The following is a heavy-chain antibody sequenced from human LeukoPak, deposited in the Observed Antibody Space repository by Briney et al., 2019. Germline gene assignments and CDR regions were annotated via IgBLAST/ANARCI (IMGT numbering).Heavy chain of an antibody. CDR2: ISAYNGNT. J-gene: IGHJ4*02. CDR3: ARDFSSGWDLFDY. D-gene: IGHD1-26*01. CDR1: GYTFISYG. Sequence: ASVKVSCKASGYTFISYGISWVRQAPGQGLEWMGWISAYNGNTNNAQKLQGRVTMTRDTSTSTAYMELRSLRSDDTAVYYCARDFSSGWDLFDYWGQGTLVTVSS. V-gene: IGHV1-18*01.